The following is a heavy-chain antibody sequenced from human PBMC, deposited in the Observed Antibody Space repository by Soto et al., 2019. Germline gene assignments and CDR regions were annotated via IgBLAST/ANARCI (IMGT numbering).Heavy chain of an antibody. D-gene: IGHD3-10*01. Sequence: VQLQESGPGLVKRSETLSLTCSVSGDSITDYSWSWIRQSPGKGLEWIGYITYSGTSNYSPSLKSRLTMSLDTSKNQFSLKLTSVTAADTAIYYCARAKYYFDSGNHFFFDPWGLGTLVTVSS. J-gene: IGHJ5*02. CDR1: GDSITDYS. CDR2: ITYSGTS. CDR3: ARAKYYFDSGNHFFFDP. V-gene: IGHV4-59*01.